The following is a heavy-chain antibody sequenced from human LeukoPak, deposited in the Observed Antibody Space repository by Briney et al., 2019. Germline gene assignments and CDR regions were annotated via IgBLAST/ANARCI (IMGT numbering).Heavy chain of an antibody. CDR2: IKHDGSEK. D-gene: IGHD3-3*01. Sequence: GGSLRLSCAASGVTFSSYAMSWVRQAPGKGLEWVASIKHDGSEKYYVDSVRGRFTISRDNTKNSLYLQMSSLRAEDTAVYYCATDRGWRTSGYYLYYFEYWGQGTLVTFSS. CDR3: ATDRGWRTSGYYLYYFEY. CDR1: GVTFSSYA. J-gene: IGHJ4*02. V-gene: IGHV3-7*01.